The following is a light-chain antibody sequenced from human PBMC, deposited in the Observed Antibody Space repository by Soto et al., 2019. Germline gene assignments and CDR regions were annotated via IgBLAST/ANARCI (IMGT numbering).Light chain of an antibody. J-gene: IGKJ5*01. CDR3: QQRNVWPPVT. CDR2: GAS. CDR1: QSVSSSY. Sequence: EIVLTKSAGTLSWSPWESATLSCRACQSVSSSYLASYQQKPGQAPRLLIYGASSRATGIPDRFSGSGSGTAFSLPISSLEPEDSAVYYCQQRNVWPPVTCGQGTRLEIK. V-gene: IGKV3D-20*02.